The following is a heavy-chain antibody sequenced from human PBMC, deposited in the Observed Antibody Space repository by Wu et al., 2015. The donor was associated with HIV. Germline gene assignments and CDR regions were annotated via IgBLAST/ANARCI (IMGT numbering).Heavy chain of an antibody. D-gene: IGHD3-16*01. CDR2: MNPKSGHT. Sequence: QVALVQSGAEVKKPGASVKVSCKAFGYTFVSYDIHWVRQAPGQGLEWMGWMNPKSGHTGYSRKFQGRTTMTRDNSISTAYMELSRLRSADTAVFYCARGPSTRADEVGGYWFDPWGQGTLVSVSS. CDR3: ARGPSTRADEVGGYWFDP. V-gene: IGHV1-8*01. CDR1: GYTFVSYD. J-gene: IGHJ5*02.